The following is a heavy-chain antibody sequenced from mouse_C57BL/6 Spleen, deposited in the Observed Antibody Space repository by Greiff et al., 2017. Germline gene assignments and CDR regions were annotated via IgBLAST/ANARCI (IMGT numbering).Heavy chain of an antibody. CDR3: ARSDTTVVVSYYFDY. V-gene: IGHV7-3*01. Sequence: EVKVEESGGGLVQPGGSLSLSCAASGFTFTDYYMSWVRQPPGKALEWLGFIRNKANGYTTEYSASVKGRFTISRDNSQSILYLQMNALRAEDSATYYCARSDTTVVVSYYFDYWGQGTTLTVSS. J-gene: IGHJ2*01. CDR1: GFTFTDYY. D-gene: IGHD1-1*01. CDR2: IRNKANGYTT.